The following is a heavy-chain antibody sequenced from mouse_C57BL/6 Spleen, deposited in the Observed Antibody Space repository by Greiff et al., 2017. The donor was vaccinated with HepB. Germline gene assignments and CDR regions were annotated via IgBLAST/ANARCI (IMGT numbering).Heavy chain of an antibody. CDR3: ARARYYFDY. J-gene: IGHJ2*01. V-gene: IGHV3-6*01. CDR1: GYSITSGYY. CDR2: ISYDGSN. Sequence: LMESGPGLVKPSQSLSLTCSVTGYSITSGYYWHWIRQFPGNKLEWLGYISYDGSNNYNPSLKNRISITRDTSKNQLFLKLNTVTTEDTATYNCARARYYFDYWGQGTTLTVSS.